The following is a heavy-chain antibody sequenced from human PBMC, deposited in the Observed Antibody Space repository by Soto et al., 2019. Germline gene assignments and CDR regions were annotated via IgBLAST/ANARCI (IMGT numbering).Heavy chain of an antibody. J-gene: IGHJ4*02. D-gene: IGHD3-22*01. V-gene: IGHV3-30-3*01. CDR2: ILSDGSNE. Sequence: PGGSLRLSCAASGFTFSDYSMHWVRQPPCKGLEWVAVILSDGSNEYYADSVKGRFTISRDNSKNSLYLQMNSLRSEDTAVYFCAKPSTYGRSGYFLDNWGRGTLVTVSS. CDR3: AKPSTYGRSGYFLDN. CDR1: GFTFSDYS.